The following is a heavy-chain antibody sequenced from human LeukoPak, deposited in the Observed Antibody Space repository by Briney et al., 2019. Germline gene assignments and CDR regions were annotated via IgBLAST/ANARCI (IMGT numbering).Heavy chain of an antibody. D-gene: IGHD3-22*01. CDR2: IYHSGST. CDR1: GYSISSGYY. J-gene: IGHJ5*02. V-gene: IGHV4-38-2*02. Sequence: PSETLSLTCTVSGYSISSGYYWGWIRQPPGKGLEWIGSIYHSGSTYYNPSLKSRVTISVDTSKNQFSLKLSSVTAADTAVYYCARVYYYDSSDTWGQGTLVTVSS. CDR3: ARVYYYDSSDT.